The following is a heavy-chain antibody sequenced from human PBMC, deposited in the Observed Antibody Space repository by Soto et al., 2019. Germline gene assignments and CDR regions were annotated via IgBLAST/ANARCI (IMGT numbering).Heavy chain of an antibody. CDR3: ARGGGSNSLAYFHP. CDR1: GYLFTTYA. J-gene: IGHJ5*02. CDR2: INAGNGNT. V-gene: IGHV1-3*01. Sequence: ASVKVSCKASGYLFTTYAIHWVRQAPGQTPEWMGWINAGNGNTKFTEKFHRRVTITTDRSASTAYMELASLSSEDTAVYYCARGGGSNSLAYFHPWGQGTLVTVSS. D-gene: IGHD1-26*01.